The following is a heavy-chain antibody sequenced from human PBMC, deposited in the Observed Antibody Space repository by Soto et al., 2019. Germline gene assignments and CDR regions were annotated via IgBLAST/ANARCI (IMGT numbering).Heavy chain of an antibody. D-gene: IGHD3-3*01. CDR3: ARAYDLVCDS. CDR1: GGAFNNYV. CDR2: IVPIYRSS. V-gene: IGHV1-69*18. Sequence: QVQLVQSGAEMKTPGSSVNVSCTLSGGAFNNYVISWVRQAPGQGLEWVGSIVPIYRSSLFAQKFQGRVTLSADETTNTVYMALTRLTSDDTAVYFCARAYDLVCDSWGQGTLVTVSS. J-gene: IGHJ4*02.